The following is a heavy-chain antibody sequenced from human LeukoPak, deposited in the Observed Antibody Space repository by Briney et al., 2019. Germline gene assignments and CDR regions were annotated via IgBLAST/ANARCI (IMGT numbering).Heavy chain of an antibody. CDR1: GGSISSGDYY. CDR3: ARVAGDSGYDTGY. V-gene: IGHV4-30-4*01. D-gene: IGHD5-12*01. J-gene: IGHJ4*02. Sequence: PSQTLSLTCTVSGGSISSGDYYWSWIRQPPGKGLEWIGYIYYSGSTYYNPSLKSRVTISVDTSKNQFSLKLGSVTAADTAVYYCARVAGDSGYDTGYWGQGTLVTVSS. CDR2: IYYSGST.